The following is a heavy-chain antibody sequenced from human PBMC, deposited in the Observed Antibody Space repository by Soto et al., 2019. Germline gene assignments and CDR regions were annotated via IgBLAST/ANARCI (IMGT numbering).Heavy chain of an antibody. CDR2: ISGSGGSA. Sequence: GGSLRLSCAASGFTFSSYAMSWVRQAPGKGLEWVSAISGSGGSAYYADSVKGRFTISRDNSKNTLYLQMNGLRAEDTAVYYCAKDQGYSSLTFDYWGQGTLVTVSS. CDR3: AKDQGYSSLTFDY. V-gene: IGHV3-23*01. J-gene: IGHJ4*02. CDR1: GFTFSSYA. D-gene: IGHD6-13*01.